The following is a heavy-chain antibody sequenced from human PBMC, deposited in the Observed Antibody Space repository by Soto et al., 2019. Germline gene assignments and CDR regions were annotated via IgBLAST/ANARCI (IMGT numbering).Heavy chain of an antibody. CDR3: ARGTGYCSSTSCYAGTTFDY. Sequence: QVQLQESGPGLVKPSGTLSLTCAVSGGSISSSNWWSWVRQPPGKGLEWIGEIYHSGSTNYNPSLKSRVTISVDKSKNQFSLKLSSVTAAETAVYYCARGTGYCSSTSCYAGTTFDYWGQGTLVTVSS. CDR2: IYHSGST. CDR1: GGSISSSNW. J-gene: IGHJ4*02. V-gene: IGHV4-4*02. D-gene: IGHD2-2*01.